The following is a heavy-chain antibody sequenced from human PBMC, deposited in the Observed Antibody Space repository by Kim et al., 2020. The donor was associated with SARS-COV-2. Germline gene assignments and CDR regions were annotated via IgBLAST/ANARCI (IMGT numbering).Heavy chain of an antibody. D-gene: IGHD6-13*01. Sequence: YAQGFTGRFVFSLDTSVSTAYLQISSLKAEDTAVYYCARFIAAAGTPADYWGQGTLVTVSS. J-gene: IGHJ4*02. CDR3: ARFIAAAGTPADY. V-gene: IGHV7-4-1*02.